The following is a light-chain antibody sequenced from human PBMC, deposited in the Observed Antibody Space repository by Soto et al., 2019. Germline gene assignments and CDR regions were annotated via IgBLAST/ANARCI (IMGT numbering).Light chain of an antibody. CDR1: QSVTTQ. J-gene: IGKJ1*01. Sequence: IVLTQSPGTLSLSPGERATLSCRASQSVTTQLAWYQQKPGQAPRLIIHGASSRAPGVPDRITGSGSGTDFTLSISRLEPEDFAVYYCQQYGGSTRTFGQGTKVEIK. V-gene: IGKV3-20*01. CDR3: QQYGGSTRT. CDR2: GAS.